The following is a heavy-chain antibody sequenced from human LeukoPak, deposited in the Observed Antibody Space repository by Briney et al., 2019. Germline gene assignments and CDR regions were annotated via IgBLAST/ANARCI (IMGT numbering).Heavy chain of an antibody. CDR2: IIPIFGTA. Sequence: ASVKVSCKASGGTFSSYAISWVRQAPGQGLEWMGGIIPIFGTANYAQKFQGRVTITADESTSTAYMELRSLRSDDTAVYYCARAPYYYDSSDAFDIWGQGTMVTVSS. CDR1: GGTFSSYA. J-gene: IGHJ3*02. V-gene: IGHV1-69*13. D-gene: IGHD3-22*01. CDR3: ARAPYYYDSSDAFDI.